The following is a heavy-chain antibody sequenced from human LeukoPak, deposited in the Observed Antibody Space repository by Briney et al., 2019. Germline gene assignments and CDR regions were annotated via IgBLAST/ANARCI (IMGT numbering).Heavy chain of an antibody. CDR1: GFIVSGDF. D-gene: IGHD2/OR15-2a*01. Sequence: GGSLRLSCAASGFIVSGDFMSWVRQAPGKGLEWVSVIYSDGSTYYADSVKGRLTISRDNSKNTLDLQMTGLRAEDTAVYYCARGNRQFDYWGQGTLVTVSS. CDR3: ARGNRQFDY. J-gene: IGHJ4*02. V-gene: IGHV3-53*01. CDR2: IYSDGST.